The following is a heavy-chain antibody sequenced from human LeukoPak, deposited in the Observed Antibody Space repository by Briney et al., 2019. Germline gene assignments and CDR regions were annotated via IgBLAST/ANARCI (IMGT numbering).Heavy chain of an antibody. CDR3: ARVGDYGYFDY. CDR2: IYYSGST. J-gene: IGHJ4*02. CDR1: GGSISSYY. V-gene: IGHV4-59*01. Sequence: KASETLSLTCTVSGGSISSYYWSWIRQPPGKGLEWIGYIYYSGSTNYNPSLKSRVTISVDTSKNQFSLKLSSVTAADTAVYYCARVGDYGYFDYWGQGTLVTVSS. D-gene: IGHD4-17*01.